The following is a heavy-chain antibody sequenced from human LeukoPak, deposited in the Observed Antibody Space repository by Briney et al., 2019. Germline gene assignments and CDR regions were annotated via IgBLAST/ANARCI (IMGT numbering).Heavy chain of an antibody. CDR2: ISWNSGSI. V-gene: IGHV3-9*01. CDR1: GFTFDDYA. J-gene: IGHJ3*02. CDR3: AKDRSPGIGDAFDI. Sequence: GRSLRLSCAASGFTFDDYAMHWVRQAPGKGLEWVSGISWNSGSIGYADSVEGRFTISRDNAKNSLYLQMNSLRAEDTALYYCAKDRSPGIGDAFDIWGQGTMVTVSS. D-gene: IGHD1-20*01.